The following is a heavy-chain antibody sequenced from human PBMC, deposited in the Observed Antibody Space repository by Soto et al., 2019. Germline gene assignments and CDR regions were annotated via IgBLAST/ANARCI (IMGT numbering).Heavy chain of an antibody. CDR2: INPYNANT. V-gene: IGHV1-18*04. CDR1: GYTFTNHG. D-gene: IGHD3-16*01. CDR3: ARDRVAGIWGDAFDI. Sequence: ASVKVSCKTSGYTFTNHGINWVRQAPGQGLEWMGWINPYNANTNYAQKLHGRVTMTTDTSTSTAYMDLRCLTSDDTAVYYCARDRVAGIWGDAFDIWGQGTMVTVSS. J-gene: IGHJ3*02.